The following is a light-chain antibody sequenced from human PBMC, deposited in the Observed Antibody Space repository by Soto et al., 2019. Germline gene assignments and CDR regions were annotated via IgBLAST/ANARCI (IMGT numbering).Light chain of an antibody. V-gene: IGLV2-11*01. J-gene: IGLJ1*01. CDR2: DVS. CDR1: SSDVGAYNY. CDR3: CSYAGTYSYV. Sequence: QSVLTPPRSVSGSPGQSVTISCTGTSSDVGAYNYVSWYQQHSGKAPKFMIYDVSKRPSGVPDRFSGSKSGNTASLTISGLQAEDEADYYCCSYAGTYSYVFGTGTKVTVL.